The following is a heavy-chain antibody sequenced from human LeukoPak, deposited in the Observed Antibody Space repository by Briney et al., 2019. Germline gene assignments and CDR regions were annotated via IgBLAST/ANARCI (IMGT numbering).Heavy chain of an antibody. V-gene: IGHV1-69*13. CDR1: GGTFSSYA. CDR2: IIPIFGTA. D-gene: IGHD2-2*01. Sequence: SVKVSCKASGGTFSSYAISWVRQAPGQGLEWMGGIIPIFGTANYAQKFQGRVTITADESTSTAYMELSSLRSEDTAVYYCATRRRQYQLLSYGTDVWGQGTTVTVSS. CDR3: ATRRRQYQLLSYGTDV. J-gene: IGHJ6*02.